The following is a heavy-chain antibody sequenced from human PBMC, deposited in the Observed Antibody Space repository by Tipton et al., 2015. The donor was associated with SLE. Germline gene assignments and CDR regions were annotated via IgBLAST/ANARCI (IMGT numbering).Heavy chain of an antibody. CDR2: IYYSGST. D-gene: IGHD3-10*01. CDR1: GGSISSSSHY. V-gene: IGHV4-39*01. J-gene: IGHJ5*02. CDR3: ARLSSMVRRAQGWFDP. Sequence: TLSLTCTVSGGSISSSSHYWGWIRQPPGKGLEWIGSIYYSGSTYYNPSLKSRVTISVDTSKNQFSLKLGSVTAADTAVYYCARLSSMVRRAQGWFDPWGQGTLVTVSS.